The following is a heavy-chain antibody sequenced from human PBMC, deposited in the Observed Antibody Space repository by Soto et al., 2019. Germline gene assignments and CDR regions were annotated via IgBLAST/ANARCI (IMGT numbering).Heavy chain of an antibody. D-gene: IGHD3-22*01. CDR2: INPSGGST. Sequence: GASVKVSCKAFGYTFTSYYIHWVRQAPGQGLEWMGIINPSGGSTSYAQKFQGRVTMTRDTSTSTVYMELSSLRSEDTAVYYCARDLNDYYDSSGYVDYWGQGTLVTVSS. CDR3: ARDLNDYYDSSGYVDY. CDR1: GYTFTSYY. J-gene: IGHJ4*02. V-gene: IGHV1-46*01.